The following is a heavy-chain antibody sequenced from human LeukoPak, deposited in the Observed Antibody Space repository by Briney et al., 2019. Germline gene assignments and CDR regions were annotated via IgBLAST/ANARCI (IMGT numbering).Heavy chain of an antibody. J-gene: IGHJ4*02. CDR2: IYSGGST. V-gene: IGHV3-66*01. CDR1: GFTVSSDY. Sequence: GGSLRLSCAASGFTVSSDYMSWVRQAPGKGLEWVSVIYSGGSTYYADSVKGRFTISRDNSKNTLYLQMNSLRAADTAVYYCARDKGTSYLSSFDYWGQGTLVTVSS. CDR3: ARDKGTSYLSSFDY. D-gene: IGHD6-6*01.